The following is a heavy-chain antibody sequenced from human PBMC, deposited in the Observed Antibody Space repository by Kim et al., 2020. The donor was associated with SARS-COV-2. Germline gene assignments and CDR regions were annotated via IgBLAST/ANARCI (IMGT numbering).Heavy chain of an antibody. CDR1: GGTFSSYD. Sequence: SVKVSCKASGGTFSSYDISWLRQSRVDVRGWMGGLIPLFGTANYAQKFQGRVTITADESTSTAYMELSSLRSEDTAVYYCARDGGSSWYHDAFDIWGQGTMVTVSS. CDR3: ARDGGSSWYHDAFDI. J-gene: IGHJ3*02. V-gene: IGHV1-69*13. D-gene: IGHD6-13*01. CDR2: LIPLFGTA.